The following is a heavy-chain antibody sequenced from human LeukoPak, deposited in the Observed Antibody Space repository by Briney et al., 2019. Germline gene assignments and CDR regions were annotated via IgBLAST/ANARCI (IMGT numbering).Heavy chain of an antibody. CDR2: IYYSGST. V-gene: IGHV4-59*01. Sequence: SETLSLTCTVSGGSISSYYWSWIRQPPGKGLEWIGYIYYSGSTNYNPSLKSRVTISVDTFKNQFSLKLSSVTAADTAVYYCARFGSSGPYYYYGMDVWGQGTTVTVSS. CDR3: ARFGSSGPYYYYGMDV. D-gene: IGHD3-22*01. J-gene: IGHJ6*02. CDR1: GGSISSYY.